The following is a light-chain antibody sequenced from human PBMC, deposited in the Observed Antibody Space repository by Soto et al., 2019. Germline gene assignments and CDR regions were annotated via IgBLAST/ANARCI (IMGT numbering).Light chain of an antibody. V-gene: IGLV2-8*01. J-gene: IGLJ1*01. CDR1: SSDVGGYNY. Sequence: ALTQPPSASGSPGQSVTISCAGTSSDVGGYNYVSWYQQYPGKVPKLMIYEVSERPSGVPDRFSGSKSGNTAFLNVSGLQAEDEADYYCLSYADTAYVFGTGTKVTVL. CDR2: EVS. CDR3: LSYADTAYV.